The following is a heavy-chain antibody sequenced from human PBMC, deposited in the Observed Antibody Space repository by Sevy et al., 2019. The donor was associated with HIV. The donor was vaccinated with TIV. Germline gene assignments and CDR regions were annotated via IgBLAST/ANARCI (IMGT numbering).Heavy chain of an antibody. D-gene: IGHD2-21*02. CDR2: INGDGSST. CDR1: GFTFSTNW. J-gene: IGHJ4*02. V-gene: IGHV3-74*01. CDR3: AKTLQKLPFHPHYFDY. Sequence: GGSLRLSCAASGFTFSTNWMHWVRQAPGKGLVWLSRINGDGSSTNYADSVKGRFTISRDNAKNTLYLQMNSLTAEDTAIFYCAKTLQKLPFHPHYFDYWGQGTLVTVSS.